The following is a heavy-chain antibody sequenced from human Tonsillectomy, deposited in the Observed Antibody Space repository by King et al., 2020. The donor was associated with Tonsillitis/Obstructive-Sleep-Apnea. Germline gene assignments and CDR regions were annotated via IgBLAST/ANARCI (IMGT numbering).Heavy chain of an antibody. D-gene: IGHD5/OR15-5a*01. CDR1: GFSFSSSA. CDR2: VSGSGCST. Sequence: DVQLVESGGGLVQPGGSLRLSCAASGFSFSSSAMIWGRQAPGEGLEWVSTVSGSGCSTYYADSGKGRFTGSRDNSKDTLYLQMNSLRAEDTALYFCAKDGRSTTPGYWGQGTLVTVSS. CDR3: AKDGRSTTPGY. V-gene: IGHV3-23*04. J-gene: IGHJ4*02.